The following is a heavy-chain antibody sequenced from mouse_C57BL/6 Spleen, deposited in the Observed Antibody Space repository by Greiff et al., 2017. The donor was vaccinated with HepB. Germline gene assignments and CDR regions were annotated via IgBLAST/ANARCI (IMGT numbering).Heavy chain of an antibody. V-gene: IGHV5-4*01. Sequence: EVQLVESGGGLVKPGGSLKLSCAASGFTFSSYAMSWVRQTPEKRLEWVATISDGGSYTYYPDNVKGRFTISRDNAKNNLYLQMSHLKSEDTAMYYCARGDTTGFDYWGQGTTLTVSS. D-gene: IGHD1-1*01. J-gene: IGHJ2*01. CDR1: GFTFSSYA. CDR2: ISDGGSYT. CDR3: ARGDTTGFDY.